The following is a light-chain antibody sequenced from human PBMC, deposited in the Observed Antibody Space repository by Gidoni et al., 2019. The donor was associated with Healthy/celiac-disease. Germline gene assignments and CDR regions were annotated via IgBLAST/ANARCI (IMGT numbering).Light chain of an antibody. J-gene: IGKJ1*01. V-gene: IGKV1-39*01. CDR1: QSISSY. CDR2: AAS. CDR3: QQSYSTPWT. Sequence: IQMTQSPSSLSASVGDRVTITCRASQSISSYLNWDQQKPGKSPKLLIYAASSLQSGVPSRFSGRGSGKDFTLTISSLQPEDFATYYCQQSYSTPWTFGQGTKVEIK.